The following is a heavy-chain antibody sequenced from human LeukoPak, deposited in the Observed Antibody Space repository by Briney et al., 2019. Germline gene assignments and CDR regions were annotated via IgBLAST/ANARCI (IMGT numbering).Heavy chain of an antibody. CDR1: GYTFTSYA. V-gene: IGHV1-3*01. D-gene: IGHD2-15*01. J-gene: IGHJ4*02. CDR3: ARGDIVVVVAATWDY. Sequence: ASVNVSCRASGYTFTSYAMHWVRQAPGQRLEWMGWINAGNGNTKYSQKFQGRVTITRDTSASTAYMELSSLRSEDTAVYYCARGDIVVVVAATWDYWGQGTLVTVSS. CDR2: INAGNGNT.